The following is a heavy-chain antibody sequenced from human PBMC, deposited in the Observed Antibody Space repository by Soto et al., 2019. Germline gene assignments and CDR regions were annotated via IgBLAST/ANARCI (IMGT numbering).Heavy chain of an antibody. J-gene: IGHJ3*02. D-gene: IGHD1-26*01. V-gene: IGHV1-24*01. CDR2: FDPEDGET. CDR3: ATGLYYDAFDI. Sequence: ASVKVSCKVSGYTLTELSMHWVRQAPGKGLEWMGGFDPEDGETIYAQKFQGRVTMTEDKSTDTAYMELSSLRSEDTDVYYCATGLYYDAFDIWGQGTMVTVSS. CDR1: GYTLTELS.